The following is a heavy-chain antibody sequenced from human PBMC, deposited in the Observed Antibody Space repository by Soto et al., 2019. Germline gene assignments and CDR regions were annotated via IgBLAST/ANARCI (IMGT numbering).Heavy chain of an antibody. CDR1: GFTFSDYY. D-gene: IGHD2-2*01. Sequence: GGSLRLSCAASGFTFSDYYMSWIRQAPGKGLEWVSYISSSSSYTNYADSVKGRFTISRDNAKNSLYLQMNSLRAEDTAVYYCARLGDEAYCSSTSCPANPYGMDVWGQGTTVTVSS. V-gene: IGHV3-11*06. CDR2: ISSSSSYT. CDR3: ARLGDEAYCSSTSCPANPYGMDV. J-gene: IGHJ6*02.